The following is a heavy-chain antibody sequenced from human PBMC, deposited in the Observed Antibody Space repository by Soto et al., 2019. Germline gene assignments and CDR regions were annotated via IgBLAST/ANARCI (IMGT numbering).Heavy chain of an antibody. D-gene: IGHD4-17*01. V-gene: IGHV4-39*01. J-gene: IGHJ2*01. Sequence: QLQLQESGPGLVKPSETLSLTCTVSGGSISSRSYYWGWIRQPPGKGLEWIGSIYYSGSTYYNPSLKGRVTVSVDTSKNQFSLKLSSVTAADTAVYYCARLLTTVTTDWYFDLWGRGNLVTVSS. CDR2: IYYSGST. CDR1: GGSISSRSYY. CDR3: ARLLTTVTTDWYFDL.